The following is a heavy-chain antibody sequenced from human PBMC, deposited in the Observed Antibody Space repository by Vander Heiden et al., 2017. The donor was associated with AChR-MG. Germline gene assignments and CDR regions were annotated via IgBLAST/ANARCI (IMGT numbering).Heavy chain of an antibody. CDR1: GGTFSSYA. CDR3: AKVWGHYDSSGYYPPFDY. CDR2: IIPIVGTA. Sequence: VQLVQSGAEVKKPRSSVKVSCRASGGTFSSYAISWVRQAPGQGLEWMGGIIPIVGTANYAQKFQGRVTITADKSTSTAYMELSSLRSEDTAVYYCAKVWGHYDSSGYYPPFDYWGQGTLVTVSS. V-gene: IGHV1-69*06. D-gene: IGHD3-22*01. J-gene: IGHJ4*02.